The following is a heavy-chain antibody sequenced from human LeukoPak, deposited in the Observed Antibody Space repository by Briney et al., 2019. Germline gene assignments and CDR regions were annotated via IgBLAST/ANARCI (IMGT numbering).Heavy chain of an antibody. D-gene: IGHD2-15*01. Sequence: SVKVSCKASAGTFSSYAISWVRQAPGQGLEWMGGIIPIFGTANYAQKFQGRVTITADKSTSTAYMELSSLRSEDTAVYYCARNQPPRYCSGGSCYSLADYWGQGTLVTVSS. CDR3: ARNQPPRYCSGGSCYSLADY. CDR2: IIPIFGTA. J-gene: IGHJ4*02. V-gene: IGHV1-69*06. CDR1: AGTFSSYA.